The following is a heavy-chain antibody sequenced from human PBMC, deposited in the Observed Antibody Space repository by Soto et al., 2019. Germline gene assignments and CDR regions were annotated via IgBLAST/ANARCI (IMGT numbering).Heavy chain of an antibody. D-gene: IGHD2-15*01. CDR2: ISVYNGDT. Sequence: QVQLVQSGAEVKNPGASMKVSCKASGYTFNTYGISWVRQAPGQGLEWMGWISVYNGDTNYAQKFRGRVTLTTDTSKSTAYIELRSLTSDDTAVYYCASDLGYCSAGSCYPEYCHHWGQGTLVTVSS. J-gene: IGHJ1*01. CDR1: GYTFNTYG. CDR3: ASDLGYCSAGSCYPEYCHH. V-gene: IGHV1-18*01.